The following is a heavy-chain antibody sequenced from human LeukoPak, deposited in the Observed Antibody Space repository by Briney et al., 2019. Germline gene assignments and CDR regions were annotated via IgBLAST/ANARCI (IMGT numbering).Heavy chain of an antibody. CDR3: ARPYSSSWYDAFDI. CDR2: IYYSGST. CDR1: GGSISSGGYY. D-gene: IGHD6-13*01. Sequence: SETLSLTCTVSGGSISSGGYYWSWIRQHPGKGLEWIGYIYYSGSTYYNPSLKSRVTISVDTSKNQFSLKLSSVTAADTAVYYCARPYSSSWYDAFDIWGQGTMVTVYS. V-gene: IGHV4-31*03. J-gene: IGHJ3*02.